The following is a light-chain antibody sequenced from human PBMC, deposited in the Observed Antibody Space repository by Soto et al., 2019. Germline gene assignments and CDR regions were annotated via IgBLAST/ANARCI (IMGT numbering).Light chain of an antibody. CDR3: ASYTTSHTRV. CDR1: DSDIGAYNY. V-gene: IGLV2-14*01. Sequence: QSALTQPASISGSPGQTITISCTGSDSDIGAYNYVSWYQHRPGKAPKLIIFEVNNQPSGVSHRFSGSKSANTASLTISGLQADGEADYYCASYTTSHTRVFGGGTKVTVL. CDR2: EVN. J-gene: IGLJ3*02.